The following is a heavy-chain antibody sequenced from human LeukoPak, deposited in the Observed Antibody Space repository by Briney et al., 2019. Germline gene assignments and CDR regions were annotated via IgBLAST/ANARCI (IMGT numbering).Heavy chain of an antibody. J-gene: IGHJ4*02. CDR1: GYSISSGYY. D-gene: IGHD6-19*01. V-gene: IGHV4-38-2*02. CDR3: ARLRYSSGSDY. CDR2: IYNSGVT. Sequence: PSETLSLTCTVSGYSISSGYYWGWIRQSPGKVLEWIGSIYNSGVTYYNPSLKSRVTISVDTSKNQFSLKLSSVTAADTAVYYCARLRYSSGSDYWGQGTLVTVSS.